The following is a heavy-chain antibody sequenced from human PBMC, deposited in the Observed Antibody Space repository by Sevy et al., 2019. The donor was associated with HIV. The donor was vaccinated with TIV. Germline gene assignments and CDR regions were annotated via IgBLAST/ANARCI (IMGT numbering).Heavy chain of an antibody. Sequence: GGSLRLSCAASGFTFSSYSMNWVRQAPGKGLEWVSSISISSSYIYYADSVKGRFTISRDNAKNSLYLQMNSLRAEDTAVYYCARERVTMVQGVITRWFDPWGQGTLVTVSS. D-gene: IGHD3-10*01. V-gene: IGHV3-21*01. CDR2: ISISSSYI. J-gene: IGHJ5*02. CDR3: ARERVTMVQGVITRWFDP. CDR1: GFTFSSYS.